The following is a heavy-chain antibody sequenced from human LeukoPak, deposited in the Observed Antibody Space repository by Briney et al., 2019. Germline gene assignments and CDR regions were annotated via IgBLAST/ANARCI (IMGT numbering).Heavy chain of an antibody. J-gene: IGHJ4*02. Sequence: PGGSLRLSCAASGFTFSSYAMHWVRQAPGKGLEYVSAISSNGGSTYYANSVKGRFTISRDNSKNTLYLQMGSLRAEDMAVYYCASRDGDYWGQGTLVTVSS. V-gene: IGHV3-64*01. CDR2: ISSNGGST. CDR1: GFTFSSYA. CDR3: ASRDGDY.